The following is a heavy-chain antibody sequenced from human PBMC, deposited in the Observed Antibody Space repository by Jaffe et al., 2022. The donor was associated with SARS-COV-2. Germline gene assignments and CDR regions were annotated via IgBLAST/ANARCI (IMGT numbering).Heavy chain of an antibody. CDR3: ARVGEGPYDYVWGSYRRPNGLDAFDI. V-gene: IGHV3-7*01. Sequence: EVQLVESGGGLVQPGGSLRLSCAASGFTFSSYWMSWVRQAPGKGLEWVANIKQDGSEKYYVDSVKGRFTISRDNAKNSLYLQMNSLRAEDTAVYYCARVGEGPYDYVWGSYRRPNGLDAFDIWGQGTMVTVSS. CDR2: IKQDGSEK. D-gene: IGHD3-16*02. CDR1: GFTFSSYW. J-gene: IGHJ3*02.